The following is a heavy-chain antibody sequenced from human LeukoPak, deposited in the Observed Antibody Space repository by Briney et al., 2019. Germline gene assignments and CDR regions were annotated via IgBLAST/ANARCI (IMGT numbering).Heavy chain of an antibody. D-gene: IGHD2-2*01. J-gene: IGHJ5*02. CDR2: IKPNSGGT. CDR1: GYTFTGYY. V-gene: IGHV1-2*02. Sequence: GASVTVSCTASGYTFTGYYMHWVRQAPGQGLEWMGWIKPNSGGTNYAQKFQGRVSMTRDTSISTAYMELSRLRSDDTAVYYCARARGDIVVVPAAIWFDPWGQGTLVTVSS. CDR3: ARARGDIVVVPAAIWFDP.